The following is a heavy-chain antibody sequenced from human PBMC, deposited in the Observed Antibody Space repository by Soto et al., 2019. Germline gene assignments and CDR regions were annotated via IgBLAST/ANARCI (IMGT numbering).Heavy chain of an antibody. CDR2: INPNSGET. CDR3: ARIAMPARPRWYNWFDP. D-gene: IGHD2-2*01. CDR1: GYTFNDYE. J-gene: IGHJ5*02. V-gene: IGHV1-8*02. Sequence: QEQLVQSAAEVKKPGASVKVSCMTSGYTFNDYEINWVRHATGQGLEWIGWINPNSGETGYAQRFQGRVTMTTSSSLSTAYLELSSLTSHDTAVYYCARIAMPARPRWYNWFDPWGQGTLVTVSS.